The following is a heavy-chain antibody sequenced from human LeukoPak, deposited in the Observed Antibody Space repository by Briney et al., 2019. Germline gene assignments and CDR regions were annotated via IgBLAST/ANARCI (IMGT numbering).Heavy chain of an antibody. CDR1: GFTFSRYA. CDR3: ARGPREWLFHDLVY. V-gene: IGHV3-30-3*01. Sequence: GGSLRLSCAASGFTFSRYALHWVRQAPGKGLEWMTIISYDGGEKYYADSVKGRFTISRDNSRNTLYLQMNNLRTEDTAVYHCARGPREWLFHDLVYWGQGALVTVSS. CDR2: ISYDGGEK. J-gene: IGHJ4*02. D-gene: IGHD3-3*01.